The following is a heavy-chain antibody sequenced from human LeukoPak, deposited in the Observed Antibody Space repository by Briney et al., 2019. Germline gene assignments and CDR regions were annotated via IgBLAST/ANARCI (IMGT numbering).Heavy chain of an antibody. CDR3: AKGLGSANLGGVFDI. CDR1: GFTFDDCA. Sequence: TGGSLRLSCIACGFTFDDCAMHWVRQAPGKGLEWVSGLTWNGGSIAYGDSVKGRFTTSRDNAKKSLYLQMNSLTTEDMALYYCAKGLGSANLGGVFDIWGQGTMVTVSS. CDR2: LTWNGGSI. J-gene: IGHJ3*02. V-gene: IGHV3-9*03. D-gene: IGHD3-16*01.